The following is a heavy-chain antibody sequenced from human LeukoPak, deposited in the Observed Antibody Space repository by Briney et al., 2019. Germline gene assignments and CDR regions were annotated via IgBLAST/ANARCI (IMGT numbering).Heavy chain of an antibody. J-gene: IGHJ3*02. Sequence: ASVKVSCKASGYTFTGYYMHWVRQAPGQGLEWMRRINPNSGGTNYAQKFQGRVTMTRDTSISTAYMELSRLRSDDTAVYYCARVLKQQGSSAFDIWGQGTMVTVSS. D-gene: IGHD6-13*01. CDR2: INPNSGGT. CDR1: GYTFTGYY. CDR3: ARVLKQQGSSAFDI. V-gene: IGHV1-2*06.